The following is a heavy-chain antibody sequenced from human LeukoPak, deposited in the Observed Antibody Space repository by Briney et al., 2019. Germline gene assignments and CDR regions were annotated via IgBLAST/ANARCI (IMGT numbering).Heavy chain of an antibody. CDR2: IRYDGSNK. CDR1: GFTFSSYG. CDR3: ARALGYCSSASCYYFDN. D-gene: IGHD2-2*01. Sequence: GGSLRLSCAASGFTFSSYGMHWVRQAPGKGLEWVAFIRYDGSNKYYADSVKGRFTISRDNSKNTLYLQMNSLRAEDTAVYYCARALGYCSSASCYYFDNWGQGTLVTVSS. J-gene: IGHJ4*02. V-gene: IGHV3-30*02.